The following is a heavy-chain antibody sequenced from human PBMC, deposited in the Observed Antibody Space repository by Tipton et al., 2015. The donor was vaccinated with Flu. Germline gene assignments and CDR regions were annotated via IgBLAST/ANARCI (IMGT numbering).Heavy chain of an antibody. CDR2: IYTSGST. D-gene: IGHD1-7*01. V-gene: IGHV4-4*07. CDR3: ARHPYLTGTTGGFDY. J-gene: IGHJ4*02. Sequence: TLSLTCTVSGGSISSYYWSWIRQPAGKGLEWIGRIYTSGSTNYNPSLKSRVTMSVDTSKNQFSLELSSVTAADTAVYYCARHPYLTGTTGGFDYWGQGTLVTVSS. CDR1: GGSISSYY.